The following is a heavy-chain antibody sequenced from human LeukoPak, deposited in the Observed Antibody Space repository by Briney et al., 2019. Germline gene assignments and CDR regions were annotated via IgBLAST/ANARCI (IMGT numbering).Heavy chain of an antibody. CDR2: IYHTGTT. Sequence: SETLSLTCTVSGGSIRSYYWSWIRQPPGKGLECLGFIYHTGTTNYNPSLKSRVTISVDTSTNQFSLKLSSVTAADTAIYYCARTYCSTNACPFDHWGQGTLVTVSS. D-gene: IGHD2-2*01. CDR3: ARTYCSTNACPFDH. J-gene: IGHJ4*02. V-gene: IGHV4-59*08. CDR1: GGSIRSYY.